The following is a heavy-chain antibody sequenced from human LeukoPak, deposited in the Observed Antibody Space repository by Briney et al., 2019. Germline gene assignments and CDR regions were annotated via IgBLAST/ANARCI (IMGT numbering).Heavy chain of an antibody. CDR1: GYTLTELS. V-gene: IGHV1-24*01. CDR3: ATRTGHDAFDI. J-gene: IGHJ3*02. Sequence: ASVKVSCKFSGYTLTELSMHWVRQAPGKGLEWMGGFDPEDGETIYAQKFQGRVTMTEDASTDTAYMELSSLRSEDTAVYYCATRTGHDAFDIWGQGTMVTVSS. D-gene: IGHD7-27*01. CDR2: FDPEDGET.